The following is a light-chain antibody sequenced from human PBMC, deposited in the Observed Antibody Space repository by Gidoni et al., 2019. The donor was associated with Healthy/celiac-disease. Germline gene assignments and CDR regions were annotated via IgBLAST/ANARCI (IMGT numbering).Light chain of an antibody. V-gene: IGKV3-20*01. CDR2: GAS. Sequence: IVLTQSPGILSVPPGERATLSCRASQSVSSSYLAWYQQKPDQTPRLHIDGASSRATGLPDRFSGGGSGADFTLTISRLEPEDFAVYYCQQYNNSWTFGQGTKVEIK. CDR1: QSVSSSY. J-gene: IGKJ1*01. CDR3: QQYNNSWT.